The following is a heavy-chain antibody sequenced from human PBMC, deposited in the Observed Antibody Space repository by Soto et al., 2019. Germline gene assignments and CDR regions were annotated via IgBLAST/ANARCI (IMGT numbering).Heavy chain of an antibody. CDR1: GGSISGYY. D-gene: IGHD2-21*02. CDR2: MYNTGST. V-gene: IGHV4-59*01. J-gene: IGHJ6*02. Sequence: PSETLSLTCTVSGGSISGYYWSWIRQPPGKGLEWIGYMYNTGSTVYNPSFKSRVTILVDTSKNQFSLKLNSVTAADTAVYYCAKDLWGYCGTDCYPLDVWGQGTTVTVS. CDR3: AKDLWGYCGTDCYPLDV.